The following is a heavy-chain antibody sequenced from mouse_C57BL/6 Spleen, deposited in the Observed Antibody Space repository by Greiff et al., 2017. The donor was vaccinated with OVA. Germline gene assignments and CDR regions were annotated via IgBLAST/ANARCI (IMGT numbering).Heavy chain of an antibody. CDR3: ARKLTGDWYFDV. Sequence: VQLQQSGAELVRPGTSVKVSCKASGYAFTNYLIEWVKQRPGQGLEWIGVINPGSGGTNYNEKFKGKATLTADKSSSTAYMQLSSLTSEDSAVYFCARKLTGDWYFDVWGTGTTVTVSS. CDR2: INPGSGGT. V-gene: IGHV1-54*01. CDR1: GYAFTNYL. D-gene: IGHD4-1*01. J-gene: IGHJ1*03.